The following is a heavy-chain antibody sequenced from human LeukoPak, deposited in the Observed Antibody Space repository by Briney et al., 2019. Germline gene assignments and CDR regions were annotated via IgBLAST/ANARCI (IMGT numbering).Heavy chain of an antibody. CDR3: ARNFGRLPNSPGAFDI. V-gene: IGHV5-51*01. J-gene: IGHJ3*02. D-gene: IGHD3-16*01. CDR2: IYPGDSDT. CDR1: GYSFTSYW. Sequence: GESLKISCKGSGYSFTSYWIGWVRQMPGKGLEWMGIIYPGDSDTRYSPSFQGQVTISADKSISTAYLQWSSLKASDTAMYYCARNFGRLPNSPGAFDIWGQGTMVTVSS.